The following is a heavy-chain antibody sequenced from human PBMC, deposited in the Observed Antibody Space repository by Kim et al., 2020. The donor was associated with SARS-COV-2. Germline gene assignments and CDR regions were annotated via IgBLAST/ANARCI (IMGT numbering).Heavy chain of an antibody. D-gene: IGHD3-16*01. CDR3: AKCFMMDYYYGMDD. CDR1: GFTFGDYD. CDR2: ISCDGGST. J-gene: IGHJ6*02. Sequence: GGSLRLSCAASGFTFGDYDMHWVRQAPGKGLEWVSLISCDGGSTYYADSVKGRFTISRDNSKNSLYLQMNSLRAEDTALYYCAKCFMMDYYYGMDDWGQGTTVP. V-gene: IGHV3-43D*04.